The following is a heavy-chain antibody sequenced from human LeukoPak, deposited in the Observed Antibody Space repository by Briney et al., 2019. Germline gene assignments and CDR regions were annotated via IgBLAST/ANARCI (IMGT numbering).Heavy chain of an antibody. CDR1: GYTFTSYA. Sequence: ASVKVSCKASGYTFTSYAMHWVRQAAGQRLEGMGWLNARNGNTKYSQQFQGRVTITRHTSASTAYLELSSLRSEDTAVYYCARENVSSGDYWGQGTLVTVSS. CDR2: LNARNGNT. CDR3: ARENVSSGDY. J-gene: IGHJ4*02. D-gene: IGHD3-3*01. V-gene: IGHV1-3*01.